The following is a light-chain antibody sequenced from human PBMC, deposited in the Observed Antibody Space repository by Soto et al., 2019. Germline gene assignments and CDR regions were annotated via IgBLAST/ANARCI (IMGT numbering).Light chain of an antibody. Sequence: EIVLTQSPATLSLSPGERATLSCRASQSISSNLAWYQQKPGQAPRLLIYDASKRATGIPARFSGSGSGTDFTLKISRVEAEDVGVYYCMQALQTPLTFGQGTKVDIK. CDR3: MQALQTPLT. CDR1: QSISSN. J-gene: IGKJ1*01. CDR2: DAS. V-gene: IGKV3-11*01.